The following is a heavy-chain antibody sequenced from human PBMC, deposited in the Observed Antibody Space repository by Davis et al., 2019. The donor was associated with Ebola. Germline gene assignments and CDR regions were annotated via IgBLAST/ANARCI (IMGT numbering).Heavy chain of an antibody. D-gene: IGHD4-23*01. CDR3: ANLDYGDNSGFDY. Sequence: GESLKISCAASGFTFSSYAMHWVRQAPGKGLEWVAVISYDGSNKYYADSVKGRFTISRDNSKNMLYLQMNSLRAEDTAVYYCANLDYGDNSGFDYWGQGTLVTVSS. CDR2: ISYDGSNK. J-gene: IGHJ4*02. CDR1: GFTFSSYA. V-gene: IGHV3-30-3*01.